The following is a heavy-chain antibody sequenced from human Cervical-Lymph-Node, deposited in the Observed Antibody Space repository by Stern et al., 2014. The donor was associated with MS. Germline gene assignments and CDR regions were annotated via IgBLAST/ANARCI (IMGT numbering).Heavy chain of an antibody. Sequence: VQLVESGAEVKKPGSSVKVSCKASGGTFSSYGISWVRQAPGQGLEWMGWISAYNGNTNYAQKLQGRVTMTTDTSTSTAYMELRSLRSDDTAVYYCARGGIPRIAAAGMFAFDYWGQGTLVTVSS. CDR3: ARGGIPRIAAAGMFAFDY. V-gene: IGHV1-18*01. D-gene: IGHD6-13*01. CDR1: GGTFSSYG. CDR2: ISAYNGNT. J-gene: IGHJ4*02.